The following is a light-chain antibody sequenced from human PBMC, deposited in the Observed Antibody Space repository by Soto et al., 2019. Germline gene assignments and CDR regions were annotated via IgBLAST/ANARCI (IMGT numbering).Light chain of an antibody. V-gene: IGKV1-5*01. CDR2: DAS. CDR3: QQSYTTPYT. J-gene: IGKJ2*01. Sequence: DIQMTQSPSTLSASVGDRVTITCRASQSISSWLAWYQQKSGKAPKLLIYDASSLESGVPSRFSGSGSGTEFTLTISSLQPDDFATYYCQQSYTTPYTFGQGTKLEIK. CDR1: QSISSW.